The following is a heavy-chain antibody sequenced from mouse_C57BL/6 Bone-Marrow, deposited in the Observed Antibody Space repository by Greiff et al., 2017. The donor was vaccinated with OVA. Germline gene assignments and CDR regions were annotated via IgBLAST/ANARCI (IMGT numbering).Heavy chain of an antibody. CDR2: INPSNGGT. CDR3: ARTRRNYGSSLGNVDH. J-gene: IGHJ2*01. V-gene: IGHV1-53*01. Sequence: VQLQQPGTELVKPGASVKLSCKASGYTFTSYWMHWVKQRPGQGLEWIGNINPSNGGTNYNEKFKSKATLTVDKSSSTAYMQLSSLTSEDSAVYYCARTRRNYGSSLGNVDHWGQGTTLTVSS. CDR1: GYTFTSYW. D-gene: IGHD1-1*01.